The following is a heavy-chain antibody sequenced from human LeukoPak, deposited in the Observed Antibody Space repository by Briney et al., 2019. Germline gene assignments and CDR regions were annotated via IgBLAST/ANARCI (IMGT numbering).Heavy chain of an antibody. Sequence: GGSMRLACAAAGFTFSSYEMNWVRQAPGKVLEWVSYISSSGSTIYYADSVKGRFTSSRDNAKNSLYLQMNSLRAEDTAVYYCAREPRVDYDILTGYLWGQGTLVTVSS. CDR1: GFTFSSYE. CDR3: AREPRVDYDILTGYL. V-gene: IGHV3-48*03. D-gene: IGHD3-9*01. J-gene: IGHJ4*02. CDR2: ISSSGSTI.